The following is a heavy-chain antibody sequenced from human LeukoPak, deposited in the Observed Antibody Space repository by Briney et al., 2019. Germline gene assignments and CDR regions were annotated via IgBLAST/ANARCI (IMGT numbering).Heavy chain of an antibody. CDR1: GVSLSSGHYY. J-gene: IGHJ4*02. D-gene: IGHD3-16*01. Sequence: PSETLSLTCTVSGVSLSSGHYYWSWIRQPPGKGLEWIGYIYQSGSTYYNPSLKSRVTISVDRSKNQFSLNLSSVTAADTAVYYWARTGGAGGYWGQGTLVTVSS. CDR2: IYQSGST. V-gene: IGHV4-30-2*01. CDR3: ARTGGAGGY.